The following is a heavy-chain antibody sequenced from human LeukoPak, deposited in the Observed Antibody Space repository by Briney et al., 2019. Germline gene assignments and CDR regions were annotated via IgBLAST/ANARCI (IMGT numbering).Heavy chain of an antibody. J-gene: IGHJ4*02. CDR3: ARERSSGYLDY. Sequence: PGGSLRLSYAASGFTFSSYWMSWVRQAPGKGLEWVANIKQDGSEKYYVDSVKGRYTISRDNAKNSLYLQMNSLRAEDTAVYYCARERSSGYLDYWGQGTLVTVSS. CDR1: GFTFSSYW. CDR2: IKQDGSEK. D-gene: IGHD3-22*01. V-gene: IGHV3-7*01.